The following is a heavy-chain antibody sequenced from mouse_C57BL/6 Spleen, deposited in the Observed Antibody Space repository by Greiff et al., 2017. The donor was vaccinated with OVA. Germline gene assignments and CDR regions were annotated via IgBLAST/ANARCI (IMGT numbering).Heavy chain of an antibody. CDR2: IRNKANGYTT. J-gene: IGHJ4*01. D-gene: IGHD1-1*01. CDR1: GFTFTDYY. Sequence: EVKLMESGGGLVQPGGSLSLSCAASGFTFTDYYMSWVRQPPGKALEWLGFIRNKANGYTTEYSASVKGRFTISRDNSQSILYLQMNALRAEDSATYYCARYDYYGSSRYAMDYWGQGTSVTVSS. CDR3: ARYDYYGSSRYAMDY. V-gene: IGHV7-3*01.